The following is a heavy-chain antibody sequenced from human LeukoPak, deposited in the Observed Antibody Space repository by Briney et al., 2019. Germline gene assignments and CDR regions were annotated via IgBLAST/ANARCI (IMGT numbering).Heavy chain of an antibody. D-gene: IGHD6-13*01. CDR2: IYYSGST. CDR3: ARVTAGGREYFFDY. CDR1: GGSMNSYY. Sequence: SETLSLTCTVSGGSMNSYYWSWIRQPPGKGLEWIGYIYYSGSTNYNPSLKSRVTISLDTSKNQFSLKLSSVTAADTAVYYCARVTAGGREYFFDYWGQGTLVTVSS. V-gene: IGHV4-59*01. J-gene: IGHJ4*02.